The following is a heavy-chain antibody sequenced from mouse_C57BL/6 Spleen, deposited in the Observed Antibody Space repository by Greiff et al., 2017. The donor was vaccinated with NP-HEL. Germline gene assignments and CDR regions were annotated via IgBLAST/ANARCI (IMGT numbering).Heavy chain of an antibody. CDR3: ARNCEGGPVFDY. Sequence: QVQLQQPGAELVMPGASVKLSCKASGYTFTSYWMHWVKQRPGQGLEWIGEIDPSDSYTNYNQQFKGKSTLTVDKSSSTAYMQLSRLPSEDCAVYDCARNCEGGPVFDYWGQGTTLTVSS. J-gene: IGHJ2*01. CDR2: IDPSDSYT. V-gene: IGHV1-69*01. CDR1: GYTFTSYW. D-gene: IGHD4-1*01.